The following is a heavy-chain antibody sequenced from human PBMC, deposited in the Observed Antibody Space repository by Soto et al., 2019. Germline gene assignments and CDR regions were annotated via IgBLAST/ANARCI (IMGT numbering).Heavy chain of an antibody. Sequence: GGSLRLSCVASGFSFSDYYMSWIRQAPGKGLEWLSYISGSGDTLYHAGSVKGRFTISSDNAKNSLYLQMNSLRAEDTAVYYCATSGVSSDYWGQGSLVTVSS. CDR2: ISGSGDTL. CDR3: ATSGVSSDY. CDR1: GFSFSDYY. J-gene: IGHJ4*02. V-gene: IGHV3-11*01. D-gene: IGHD2-8*01.